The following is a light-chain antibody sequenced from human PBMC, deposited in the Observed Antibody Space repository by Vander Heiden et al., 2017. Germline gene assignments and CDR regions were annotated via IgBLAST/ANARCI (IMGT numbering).Light chain of an antibody. CDR2: GAS. V-gene: IGKV1-39*01. CDR1: QIIDSY. Sequence: DIQMTQSPSSLSAPVGDRITITCRASQIIDSYLNWYQQKPGKPPKLLIYGASNLQSGVPSRFSGSESGTDFTLTISSLQPEDSATYFWQQSFTHPTFGQGTKVEIK. J-gene: IGKJ1*01. CDR3: QQSFTHPT.